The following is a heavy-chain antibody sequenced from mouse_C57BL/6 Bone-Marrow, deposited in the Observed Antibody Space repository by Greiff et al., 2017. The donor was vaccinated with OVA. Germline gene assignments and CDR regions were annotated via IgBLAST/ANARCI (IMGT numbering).Heavy chain of an antibody. D-gene: IGHD2-5*01. CDR3: ARAGSNYWYFDV. V-gene: IGHV5-16*01. CDR1: GFTFSDYY. Sequence: EVKLMESEGGLVQPGRSMKLSCTASGFTFSDYYMAWVRQVPEKGLEWVANINYDGSSTYYLDSLKSRFIISRDNAKNILYLQMSSLKSEDTATYYCARAGSNYWYFDVWGTGTTVTVSS. CDR2: INYDGSST. J-gene: IGHJ1*03.